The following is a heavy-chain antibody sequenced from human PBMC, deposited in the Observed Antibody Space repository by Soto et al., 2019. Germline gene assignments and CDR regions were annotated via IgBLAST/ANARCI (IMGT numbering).Heavy chain of an antibody. Sequence: ASVKVACKASGYTFTSYYMRWVRQAPGQGLEWMGIINPSGGSTSYAQKFQGRVTMTRDTSTSTVYMELSSLRSEDTAVYYCARVMYTYYYDSSGYPVFDYWGQGTPVTVSS. CDR1: GYTFTSYY. J-gene: IGHJ4*02. CDR3: ARVMYTYYYDSSGYPVFDY. V-gene: IGHV1-46*01. CDR2: INPSGGST. D-gene: IGHD3-22*01.